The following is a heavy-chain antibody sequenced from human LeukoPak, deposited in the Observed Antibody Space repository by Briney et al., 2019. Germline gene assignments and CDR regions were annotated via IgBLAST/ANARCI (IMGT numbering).Heavy chain of an antibody. Sequence: SETLSLTCTVSGGSISSGDYYWSWIRQPPGKGLEWIGYIYYSGSTYYNPSLKSRVTISVDTSKNQFSLRLSSVTAADTAVYFCARAGRIEATSTYYFDYWGRGTLVTVSS. CDR2: IYYSGST. CDR3: ARAGRIEATSTYYFDY. V-gene: IGHV4-30-4*02. CDR1: GGSISSGDYY. J-gene: IGHJ4*02. D-gene: IGHD2/OR15-2a*01.